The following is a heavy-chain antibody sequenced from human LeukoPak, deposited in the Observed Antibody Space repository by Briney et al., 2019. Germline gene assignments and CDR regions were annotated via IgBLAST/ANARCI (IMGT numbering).Heavy chain of an antibody. CDR3: TKVRSGSSSWALRVFDY. J-gene: IGHJ4*02. Sequence: SETLSLTCTVSGGSISSYYWSWIRQPPGKGLEWIGYIYYSGSTNYNPSLKSRVTISVDTSKNQFSLKLSSVTAADTAVYYCTKVRSGSSSWALRVFDYWGQGALVTVSS. D-gene: IGHD6-13*01. CDR1: GGSISSYY. V-gene: IGHV4-59*01. CDR2: IYYSGST.